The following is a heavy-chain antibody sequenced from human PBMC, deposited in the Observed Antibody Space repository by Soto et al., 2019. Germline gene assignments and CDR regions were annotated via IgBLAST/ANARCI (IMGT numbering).Heavy chain of an antibody. CDR3: ARLSRPNYYDTSGFFKDNGFDP. V-gene: IGHV1-69*01. CDR2: IIPIVETP. J-gene: IGHJ5*02. CDR1: GGTFNSYD. D-gene: IGHD3-22*01. Sequence: QVQLVQSGAEVKKPGSSMKVSCKASGGTFNSYDINWVRQAPGQGLEWMGGIIPIVETPKYAQKFQGRVTITADESTNTVYMELSSLGSEDTAMYYCARLSRPNYYDTSGFFKDNGFDPWGQGTLVTVSS.